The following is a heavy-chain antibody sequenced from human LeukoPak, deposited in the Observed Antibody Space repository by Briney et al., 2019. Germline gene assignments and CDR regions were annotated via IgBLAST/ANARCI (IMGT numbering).Heavy chain of an antibody. CDR2: INPNSGGT. J-gene: IGHJ4*02. Sequence: ASVKVSCKAPGYTFTGYYMHWVRQAPGQGLEWMGWINPNSGGTNYAQKFQGRATMTRDTSISTAYMELSRLRSDDTAVYYCARVVGATPTPGYWGQGTLVTVSS. CDR1: GYTFTGYY. CDR3: ARVVGATPTPGY. D-gene: IGHD1-26*01. V-gene: IGHV1-2*02.